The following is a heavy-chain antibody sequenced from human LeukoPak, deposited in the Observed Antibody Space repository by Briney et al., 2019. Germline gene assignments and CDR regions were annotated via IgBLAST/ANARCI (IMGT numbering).Heavy chain of an antibody. CDR2: INPSGGSA. V-gene: IGHV1-46*01. Sequence: ASVKVSCKASGYTFTSYAMHWVRQAPGQGLEWMGTINPSGGSADYAQKFPGRVTMTRDTSTRTVYMELSSLRSEDTAVYYCARDSGADSSGYFLTKGYFDYWGQGALVTVSS. CDR1: GYTFTSYA. J-gene: IGHJ4*02. CDR3: ARDSGADSSGYFLTKGYFDY. D-gene: IGHD3-22*01.